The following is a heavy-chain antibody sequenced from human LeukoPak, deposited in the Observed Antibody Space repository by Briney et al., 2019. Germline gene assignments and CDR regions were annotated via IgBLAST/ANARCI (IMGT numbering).Heavy chain of an antibody. CDR1: GFTFSSYA. CDR3: AKGGSSAFITRWGAFDI. V-gene: IGHV3-30*04. CDR2: ISYDGSNK. D-gene: IGHD2-2*01. Sequence: GGSLRLSCAASGFTFSSYAMHWVRQAPGKGLEWVAVISYDGSNKYYADSVKGRFTISRDNSKNTLYLQMNSLRAEDTAVYYCAKGGSSAFITRWGAFDIWGQGTMVTVSS. J-gene: IGHJ3*02.